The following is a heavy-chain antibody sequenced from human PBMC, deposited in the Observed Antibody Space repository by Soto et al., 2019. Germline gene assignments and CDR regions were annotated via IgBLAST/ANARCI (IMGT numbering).Heavy chain of an antibody. CDR2: INPNSGGT. CDR1: GYTFTGYY. Sequence: PGPPVKVSCKASGYTFTGYYMHWVRQAPGQGLEWMGWINPNSGGTNYAQKFQGWVTMTRDTSISTAYMELSRLRSDDTAVYYCARDLGAGTPFYYYYGMDVWGQGTTVTVSS. D-gene: IGHD1-1*01. V-gene: IGHV1-2*04. CDR3: ARDLGAGTPFYYYYGMDV. J-gene: IGHJ6*02.